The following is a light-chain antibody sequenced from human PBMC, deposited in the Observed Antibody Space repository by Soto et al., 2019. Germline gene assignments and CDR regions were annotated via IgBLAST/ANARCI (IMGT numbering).Light chain of an antibody. Sequence: EIVLTQSPGTLSLSPGERATLSCRASQSVSSSYLAWYQQKPGQAPRLLIYGASSRATGIPDRFSGSGSGTDFTLTISRLEPEDFAVYYCQQYGSSPIFGGGTKLDIK. J-gene: IGKJ4*01. V-gene: IGKV3-20*01. CDR3: QQYGSSPI. CDR1: QSVSSSY. CDR2: GAS.